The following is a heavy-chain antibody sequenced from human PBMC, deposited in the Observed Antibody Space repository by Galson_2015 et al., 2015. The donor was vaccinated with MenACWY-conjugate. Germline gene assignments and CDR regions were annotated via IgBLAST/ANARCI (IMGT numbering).Heavy chain of an antibody. V-gene: IGHV4-59*01. Sequence: ETLSLTCSVSGGSISDYFWTWIRQSPGRGLEWIGYVDYSGSTNYNPSLKSRVTMSVDTSKNQFSLKMTSMTAADTAVCYCARDGVRASCGRGCFSSYFDHWGQGILVTVSS. CDR1: GGSISDYF. D-gene: IGHD2-21*02. J-gene: IGHJ4*02. CDR2: VDYSGST. CDR3: ARDGVRASCGRGCFSSYFDH.